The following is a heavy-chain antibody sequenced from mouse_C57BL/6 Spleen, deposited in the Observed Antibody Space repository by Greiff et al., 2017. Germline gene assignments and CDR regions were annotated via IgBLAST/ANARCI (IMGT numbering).Heavy chain of an antibody. CDR1: GYAFSSSW. CDR3: ARLGRGFDY. CDR2: IYPGDGDT. Sequence: VQLQQSGPELVKPGASVKLSCKASGYAFSSSWMNWVKQRPGKGLEWIGRIYPGDGDTNYNGKFKGQATLTADKSSSTAYMQLSSRTSGDTAVYFCARLGRGFDYWGQGTTLTVSS. V-gene: IGHV1-82*01. J-gene: IGHJ2*01. D-gene: IGHD4-1*01.